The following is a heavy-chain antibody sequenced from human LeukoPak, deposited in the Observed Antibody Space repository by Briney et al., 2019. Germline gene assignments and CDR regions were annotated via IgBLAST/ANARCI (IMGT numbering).Heavy chain of an antibody. CDR1: GGSISSYY. CDR3: ARGDGENFDY. V-gene: IGHV4-59*01. J-gene: IGHJ4*02. D-gene: IGHD5-24*01. CDR2: IYYSGST. Sequence: PSETLSLTCTVSGGSISSYYWSWIRQPPGKGLEWIGSIYYSGSTYYNPSLKSRVTISVDTSKNQFSLKLSSVTAADTAVYYCARGDGENFDYWGQGTLVTVSS.